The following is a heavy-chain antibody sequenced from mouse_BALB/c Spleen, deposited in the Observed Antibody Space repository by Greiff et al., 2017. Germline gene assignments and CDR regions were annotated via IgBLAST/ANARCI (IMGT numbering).Heavy chain of an antibody. Sequence: QVQLQQSGPGLVAPSQSLSITCTVSGFSLTSYDISWIRQPPGKGLEWLGVIWTGGGTNYNSAFMSRLSISKDNSKSQVFLKMNSLQTDDTAIYYCVREREELTGTGPYWGQGTLVTVSA. D-gene: IGHD4-1*01. CDR3: VREREELTGTGPY. CDR2: IWTGGGT. V-gene: IGHV2-9-2*01. J-gene: IGHJ3*01. CDR1: GFSLTSYD.